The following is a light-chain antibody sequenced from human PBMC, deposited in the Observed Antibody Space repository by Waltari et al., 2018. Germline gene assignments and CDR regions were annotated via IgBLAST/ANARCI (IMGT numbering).Light chain of an antibody. CDR3: CSYVGSAISV. CDR2: DVN. J-gene: IGLJ3*02. Sequence: QSALTQTASVSGSPGQAITISCSGTSSDIGKYNLVSWYQQHPGKAPTLIIYDVNKRPSGGSNRFSGSKSGNTAFLTIAGLQTADEADYYCCSYVGSAISVFGGGTKLTVL. CDR1: SSDIGKYNL. V-gene: IGLV2-23*02.